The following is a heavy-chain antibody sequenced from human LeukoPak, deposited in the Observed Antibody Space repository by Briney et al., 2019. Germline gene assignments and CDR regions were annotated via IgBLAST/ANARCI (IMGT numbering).Heavy chain of an antibody. Sequence: GGSLRLARAASGFTFSSYWMHCVRQAPGNGLGWVSRINTDASSTSYADSVKGRFTISRDNAKNTLYLQTNSLRAEDTAVYYCAREPVLYCSSTSCFNWFDPWGQGTLVTVSS. CDR2: INTDASST. J-gene: IGHJ5*02. V-gene: IGHV3-74*01. D-gene: IGHD2-2*01. CDR3: AREPVLYCSSTSCFNWFDP. CDR1: GFTFSSYW.